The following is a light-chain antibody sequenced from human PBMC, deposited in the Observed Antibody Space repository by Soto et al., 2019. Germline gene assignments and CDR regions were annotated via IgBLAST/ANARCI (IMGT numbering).Light chain of an antibody. CDR2: SSS. Sequence: DTQMTQSPSTLSASVGDRVTITCRASETISTWLAWYQQKPGQAPKLLIYSSSFLESGVPSRFSGSGSGTEFTLTLSSLQPYDFATYYCLQYNDYSWTFGQGTKVQIK. CDR3: LQYNDYSWT. CDR1: ETISTW. V-gene: IGKV1-5*01. J-gene: IGKJ1*01.